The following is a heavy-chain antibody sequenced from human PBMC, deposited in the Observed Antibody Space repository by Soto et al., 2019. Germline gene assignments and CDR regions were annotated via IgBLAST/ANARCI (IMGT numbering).Heavy chain of an antibody. J-gene: IGHJ5*02. CDR3: ARERPDGARLDP. D-gene: IGHD6-6*01. CDR1: GGSISGGVYY. Sequence: QVQLQESGPGLVKPSQTLSLTCTVSGGSISGGVYYWSWIRQPPGKGLEWIGYIYYSGSTFYNPSLKSRLTISVDTSKNQFSLKLSSVTAADTAVYYCARERPDGARLDPWGQGTLVTVSS. V-gene: IGHV4-30-4*01. CDR2: IYYSGST.